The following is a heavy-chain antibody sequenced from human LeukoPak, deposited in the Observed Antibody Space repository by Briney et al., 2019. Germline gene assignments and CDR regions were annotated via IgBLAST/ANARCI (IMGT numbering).Heavy chain of an antibody. CDR1: GYTFASYY. D-gene: IGHD2-2*01. CDR3: TSTPAAIRYYYYYGMDV. J-gene: IGHJ6*02. V-gene: IGHV1-46*01. Sequence: ASVKVSCKASGYTFASYYMHWVRQAPGQGLEWMGIINPSGGSTSYAQKFQGRVTMTRDTSTSTAYMELSSLRSEDTAVYYCTSTPAAIRYYYYYGMDVWGQGTTVTVSS. CDR2: INPSGGST.